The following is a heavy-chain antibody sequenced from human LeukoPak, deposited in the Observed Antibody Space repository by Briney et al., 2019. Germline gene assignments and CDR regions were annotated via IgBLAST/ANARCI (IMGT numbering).Heavy chain of an antibody. J-gene: IGHJ5*02. Sequence: PSETLSLTCTVSGYSISSGYYWGWIRQPPGNGLEWIGSIYHSGSTYYNPSLKSRVTISVDTSKNQFSLKLSSVTAADTAVYYCAREEQNTLNWFDPWGQGTLVTVSS. D-gene: IGHD1/OR15-1a*01. V-gene: IGHV4-38-2*02. CDR2: IYHSGST. CDR1: GYSISSGYY. CDR3: AREEQNTLNWFDP.